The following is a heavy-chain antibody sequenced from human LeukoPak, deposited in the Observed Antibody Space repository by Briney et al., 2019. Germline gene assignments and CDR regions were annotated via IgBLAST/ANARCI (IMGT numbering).Heavy chain of an antibody. CDR1: GGSISSSNW. D-gene: IGHD4-23*01. J-gene: IGHJ4*02. CDR3: ARGRREDYGGNSDSFGY. CDR2: IYHSGST. Sequence: SETLSLTCAVSGGSISSSNWWSWVRQPPGKGLEWIGEIYHSGSTNYNPSLKSRVTISVGKSKNQFSLKLSSVTAADTAVYYCARGRREDYGGNSDSFGYWGQGTLVTVSS. V-gene: IGHV4-4*02.